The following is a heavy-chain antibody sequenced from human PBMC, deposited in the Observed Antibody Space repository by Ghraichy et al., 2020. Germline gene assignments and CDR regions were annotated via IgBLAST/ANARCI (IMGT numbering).Heavy chain of an antibody. Sequence: GESLNISCAASGFTFSSYSMNWVRQAPGKGLEWVSSISSSSSYIYYADSVKGRFTISRDNAKNSLYLQMNSLRAEDTAVYYCARDHNGGNTYYYYYYMDVWGKGTTVTVSS. D-gene: IGHD4-23*01. CDR1: GFTFSSYS. J-gene: IGHJ6*03. V-gene: IGHV3-21*01. CDR2: ISSSSSYI. CDR3: ARDHNGGNTYYYYYYMDV.